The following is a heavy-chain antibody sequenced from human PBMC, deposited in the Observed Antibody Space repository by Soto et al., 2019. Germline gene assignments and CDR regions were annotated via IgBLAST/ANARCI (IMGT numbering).Heavy chain of an antibody. J-gene: IGHJ3*02. V-gene: IGHV5-51*01. D-gene: IGHD6-19*01. CDR3: ASSSSGWFDAFDI. CDR2: IYPGDSDT. CDR1: GYSFTSYW. Sequence: ESLNISCKGSGYSFTSYWIGWVRQMPGKGLEWMGIIYPGDSDTRYSPSFQGQVTISADKSISTAYLQWSSLKASDTAMYYCASSSSGWFDAFDIWGQGTMVTVSS.